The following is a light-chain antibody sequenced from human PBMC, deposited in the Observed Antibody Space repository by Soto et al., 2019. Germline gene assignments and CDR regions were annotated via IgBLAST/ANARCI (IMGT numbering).Light chain of an antibody. J-gene: IGLJ1*01. Sequence: QSVLTQPPSVSAAPGQKVTISCSGSSSNIGGNSVSWYQQLPGTAPKLLSYDDNKRPSGIPDRFSGSKSGTSATLGITGFQTGDEADYYCGSWDSSLSDYVFGTGIKVTVL. CDR2: DDN. CDR1: SSNIGGNS. CDR3: GSWDSSLSDYV. V-gene: IGLV1-51*01.